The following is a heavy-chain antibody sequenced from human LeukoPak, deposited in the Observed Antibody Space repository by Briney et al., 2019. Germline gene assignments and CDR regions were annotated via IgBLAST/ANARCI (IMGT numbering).Heavy chain of an antibody. J-gene: IGHJ5*02. Sequence: SVKVSCKASGGTFSSYAISWVRQAPGQGLGWMGRIIPIFGTANYAQKFQGRVTITTDESTSTAYMELSSLRSEDTAVYYCARDKVRGSWFDPWGQGTLVTVSS. CDR3: ARDKVRGSWFDP. V-gene: IGHV1-69*05. CDR2: IIPIFGTA. D-gene: IGHD3-10*01. CDR1: GGTFSSYA.